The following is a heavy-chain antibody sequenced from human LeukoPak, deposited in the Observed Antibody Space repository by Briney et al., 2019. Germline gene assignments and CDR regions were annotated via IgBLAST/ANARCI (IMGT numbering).Heavy chain of an antibody. CDR3: AIRRDAAGSVDY. D-gene: IGHD6-13*01. CDR2: INPSGGST. CDR1: GYTFTSYY. V-gene: IGHV1-46*01. J-gene: IGHJ4*02. Sequence: ASVKVSCKASGYTFTSYYMHWVRQDPGQGLEWMGIINPSGGSTSYAQKFQGRVTMTRDTSTSTVYMELSSLRSEDTAVYYCAIRRDAAGSVDYWGQGTLVTVSS.